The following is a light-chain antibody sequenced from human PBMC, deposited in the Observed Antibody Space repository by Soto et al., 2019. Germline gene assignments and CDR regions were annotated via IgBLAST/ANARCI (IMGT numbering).Light chain of an antibody. CDR3: MQATHWPLT. Sequence: EVVLTQSPLSLPVTLGQPASISCRSSESLVYGDGDSYLNWFHQRPGQSPRRLIYKASNRASGVPDRFSGSGSGTDFTLKISRVEAEDVGIYYCMQATHWPLTFGQGTRLEI. V-gene: IGKV2-30*01. CDR1: ESLVYGDGDSY. CDR2: KAS. J-gene: IGKJ5*01.